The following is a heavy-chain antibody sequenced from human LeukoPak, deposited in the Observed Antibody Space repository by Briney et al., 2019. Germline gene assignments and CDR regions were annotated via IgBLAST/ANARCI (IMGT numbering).Heavy chain of an antibody. J-gene: IGHJ3*02. CDR1: GFTFSRYS. V-gene: IGHV3-48*02. CDR2: ISSSTSTI. D-gene: IGHD1-26*01. CDR3: AGQWEPGVTDAFDI. Sequence: GGSLRLSYAASGFTFSRYSMNWVRQAPGKGLEWVSYISSSTSTIYYADSVKGRFTISRDNAKNSLYLQMNILRDEDTAVYYCAGQWEPGVTDAFDIWGQGTMVTVSS.